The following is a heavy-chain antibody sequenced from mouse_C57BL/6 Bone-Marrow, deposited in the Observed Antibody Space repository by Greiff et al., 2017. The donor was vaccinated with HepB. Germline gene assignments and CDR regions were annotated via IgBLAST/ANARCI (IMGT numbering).Heavy chain of an antibody. CDR2: IWTGGGT. CDR1: GFSLTSYA. Sequence: VQLVESGPGLVAPSQSLSITCTVSGFSLTSYAISWVRQPPGKGLEWLGVIWTGGGTNYNSALKSRLSISKDNSKSKVFLKMNSLQTDDTARYYCASGWLLRYWYFDVWGTGTTVTVSS. CDR3: ASGWLLRYWYFDV. J-gene: IGHJ1*03. V-gene: IGHV2-9-1*01. D-gene: IGHD2-3*01.